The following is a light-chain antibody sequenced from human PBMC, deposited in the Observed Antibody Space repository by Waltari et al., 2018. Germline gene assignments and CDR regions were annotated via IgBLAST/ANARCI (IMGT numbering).Light chain of an antibody. CDR2: AAS. Sequence: DIQLTQSPSFLSASVRDRFTITWRASQGIRSYLAWYQQKPGKASKLLSKAASSLQSGVPSRFSGSGSGTEFTLTIKSLQPEDFATYYCQQLNSYPVTFGQGTRLEIK. V-gene: IGKV1-9*01. J-gene: IGKJ5*01. CDR3: QQLNSYPVT. CDR1: QGIRSY.